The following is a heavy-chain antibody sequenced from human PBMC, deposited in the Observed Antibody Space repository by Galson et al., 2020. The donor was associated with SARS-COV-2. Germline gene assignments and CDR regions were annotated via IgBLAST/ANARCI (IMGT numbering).Heavy chain of an antibody. Sequence: SETLSLTCTVSGYSVSTTNYWCCVRTPPGRRLERIGSVYPSGTAYYNPSLKRRVTISVDTAKNQFSLRLDSVTAADTALYYFARQGVNMIVLVTVPGWYFDLWGRGTLVTVSS. D-gene: IGHD3-22*01. V-gene: IGHV4-38-2*02. J-gene: IGHJ2*01. CDR3: ARQGVNMIVLVTVPGWYFDL. CDR2: VYPSGTA. CDR1: GYSVSTTNY.